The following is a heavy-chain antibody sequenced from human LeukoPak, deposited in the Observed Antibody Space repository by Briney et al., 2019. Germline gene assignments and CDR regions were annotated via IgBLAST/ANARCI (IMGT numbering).Heavy chain of an antibody. CDR1: GFTFRSYR. D-gene: IGHD5-24*01. CDR3: SRDGEHGYNDIDY. CDR2: ISSTSSTI. V-gene: IGHV3-48*01. J-gene: IGHJ4*02. Sequence: PGGALRLSCAASGFTFRSYRMKWVRQARGKGVEWVSYISSTSSTIYYADSVKVPFTISTDNSENTLYLQMNSLRAEDTAVYYCSRDGEHGYNDIDYWGQGTLVTVSS.